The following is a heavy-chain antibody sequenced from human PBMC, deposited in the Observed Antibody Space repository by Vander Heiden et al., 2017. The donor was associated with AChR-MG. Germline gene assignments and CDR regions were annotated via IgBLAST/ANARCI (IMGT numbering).Heavy chain of an antibody. CDR1: GFTFSSYA. Sequence: QVQLVESGGGVVQPGRSLRLSCAASGFTFSSYAMHWVRQAPGKGLEWVAVISYDGSNKYYADSVKGRFTISRDNSKNTLYLQMNSLRAEDTAVYYCARAHSSGWYHWFDPWGQGTLVTVSS. CDR2: ISYDGSNK. V-gene: IGHV3-30-3*01. D-gene: IGHD6-19*01. CDR3: ARAHSSGWYHWFDP. J-gene: IGHJ5*02.